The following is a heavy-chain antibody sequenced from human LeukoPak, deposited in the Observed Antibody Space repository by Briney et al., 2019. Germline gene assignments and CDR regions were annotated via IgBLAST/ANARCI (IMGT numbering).Heavy chain of an antibody. CDR1: GFTFSSYG. V-gene: IGHV3-30*18. D-gene: IGHD3-22*01. CDR3: AKDRHITMIVADYFDY. CDR2: ISYDGSNK. Sequence: GGTLRLSCAASGFTFSSYGMHWVRQAPGKGLEWVAVISYDGSNKYYADSVKGRFTISRDNSKNTLYLQMNSLRAEDTAVYYCAKDRHITMIVADYFDYWGQGTLVTVSS. J-gene: IGHJ4*02.